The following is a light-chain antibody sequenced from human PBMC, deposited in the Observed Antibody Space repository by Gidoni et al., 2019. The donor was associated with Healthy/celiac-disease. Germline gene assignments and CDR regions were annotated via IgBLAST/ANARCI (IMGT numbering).Light chain of an antibody. J-gene: IGKJ1*01. Sequence: DIQMTQSPSTLSASVGDRVTITGRASQSISSWLAWYLQKPGKAPKLLIYDAYSLESGVPSRFSGSGSGKEFTLTISSLQPDDFATYYCQQYNSYSWTFGQGTKVEIK. CDR1: QSISSW. CDR3: QQYNSYSWT. V-gene: IGKV1-5*01. CDR2: DAY.